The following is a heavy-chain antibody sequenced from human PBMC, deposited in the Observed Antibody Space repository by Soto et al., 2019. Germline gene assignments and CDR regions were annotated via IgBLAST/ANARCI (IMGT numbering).Heavy chain of an antibody. V-gene: IGHV3-72*01. CDR3: FNCTYVFDISRSTRCFDY. CDR1: GFSLSDHY. J-gene: IGHJ4*02. Sequence: GGTLTLSCAGYGFSLSDHYIDWVRQAPGKGLEWVGRSRDKAQGYSTAYAASVKARLSSSRDAVKTSMYLQMMSLSSEDAAVYYFFNCTYVFDISRSTRCFDYWGQGTLVTVSS. CDR2: SRDKAQGYST. D-gene: IGHD3-22*01.